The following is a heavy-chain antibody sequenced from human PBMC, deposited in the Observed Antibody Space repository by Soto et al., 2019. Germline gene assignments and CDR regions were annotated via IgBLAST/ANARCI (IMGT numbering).Heavy chain of an antibody. CDR3: ARSYYYGSGSYYMPYFYGMDV. CDR1: GGSFSSYC. Sequence: SETLSLTCTVSGGSFSSYCWSWIRQPAGKGLEWIGRIYTSGGTNYNPSLKSRVTMSVDMSKNQFSLTLSSVTAADTAVYYCARSYYYGSGSYYMPYFYGMDVWGQGIQVTVSS. D-gene: IGHD3-10*01. J-gene: IGHJ6*02. V-gene: IGHV4-4*07. CDR2: IYTSGGT.